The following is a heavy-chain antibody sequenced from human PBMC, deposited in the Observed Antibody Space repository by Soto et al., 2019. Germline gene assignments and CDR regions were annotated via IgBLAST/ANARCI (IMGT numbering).Heavy chain of an antibody. CDR1: GYTFTSYD. CDR2: MNPNSGNT. J-gene: IGHJ3*02. CDR3: ARVRDYDYIWGSYRSRPYDAFDI. V-gene: IGHV1-8*01. D-gene: IGHD3-16*02. Sequence: QVQLVQSGAEVKKPGASVKVSCKASGYTFTSYDINWVRQATGQGLEWMGWMNPNSGNTGYAQKFQGRVTMTRNTSISTAYMELSSLRSEDTAVYYCARVRDYDYIWGSYRSRPYDAFDIWGQGTMVTVSS.